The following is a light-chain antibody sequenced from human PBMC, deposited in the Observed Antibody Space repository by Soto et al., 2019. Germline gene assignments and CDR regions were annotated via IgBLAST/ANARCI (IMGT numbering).Light chain of an antibody. V-gene: IGKV3-15*01. J-gene: IGKJ4*01. CDR3: QQYNDWPLT. CDR2: GAS. Sequence: EKVMKQSPAALSVSPGERATLSCRASQSVNSNLAWYQRKPGQAPRLLLYGASTRATGIPARFSGSASGTEFTLTISSLQSEDSAVYYCQQYNDWPLTFGGGTKVEIK. CDR1: QSVNSN.